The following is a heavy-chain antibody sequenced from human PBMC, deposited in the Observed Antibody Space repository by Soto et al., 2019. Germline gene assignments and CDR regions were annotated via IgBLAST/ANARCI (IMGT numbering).Heavy chain of an antibody. CDR3: ARHVEYLDAFDI. Sequence: GESLKISCRASGYTFTTYWITWVRQMPGKDLEWMGRIDPSDSYTNCSPSFQGHVTISADKSISTAYLQWSSLKASDTAMYYCARHVEYLDAFDIWGQGTMVTVSS. CDR2: IDPSDSYT. J-gene: IGHJ3*02. V-gene: IGHV5-10-1*01. D-gene: IGHD6-6*01. CDR1: GYTFTTYW.